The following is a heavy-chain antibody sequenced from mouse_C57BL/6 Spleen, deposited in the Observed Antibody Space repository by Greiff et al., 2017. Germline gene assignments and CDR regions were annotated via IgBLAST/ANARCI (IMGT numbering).Heavy chain of an antibody. CDR2: INPNNGGT. J-gene: IGHJ4*01. CDR3: ARGGGSSYGAMDY. D-gene: IGHD1-1*01. Sequence: EVQLQQSGPELVKPGASVKISCKASGYTFTDYYMNWVKQSHGKSLEWIGDINPNNGGTSYNQKFKGKATLTVDKSSSTAYMELRSLTSEDSAVYYCARGGGSSYGAMDYWGQGTSVTVSS. V-gene: IGHV1-26*01. CDR1: GYTFTDYY.